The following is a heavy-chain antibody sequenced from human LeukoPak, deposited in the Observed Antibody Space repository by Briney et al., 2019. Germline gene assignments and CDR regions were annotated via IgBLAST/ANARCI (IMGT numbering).Heavy chain of an antibody. Sequence: PSETLSLTCTVSGDSISGGYWSWLRQSAGKRLEWIGRVRAGGYSNYNPSLKSRVSMSVDTSKNQFSLRLTSVTAADTAVYYCARDRREELRFFYYMDAWGKGTTVTVSS. D-gene: IGHD3-3*01. CDR3: ARDRREELRFFYYMDA. CDR2: VRAGGYS. CDR1: GDSISGGY. J-gene: IGHJ6*03. V-gene: IGHV4-4*07.